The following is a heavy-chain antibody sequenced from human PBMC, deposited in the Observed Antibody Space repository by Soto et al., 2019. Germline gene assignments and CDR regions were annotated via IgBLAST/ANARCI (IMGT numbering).Heavy chain of an antibody. V-gene: IGHV3-30-3*01. D-gene: IGHD1-26*01. J-gene: IGHJ4*02. Sequence: PGGSLRLSCAASGFTFSSYAMHWVRQAPGKGLEWVAVISYDGSNKYYADSVKGRFTISRDNSKNTLYLQMNSLRAEDTAVYYCARGEGYFDYWGQGTLVTVSS. CDR2: ISYDGSNK. CDR1: GFTFSSYA. CDR3: ARGEGYFDY.